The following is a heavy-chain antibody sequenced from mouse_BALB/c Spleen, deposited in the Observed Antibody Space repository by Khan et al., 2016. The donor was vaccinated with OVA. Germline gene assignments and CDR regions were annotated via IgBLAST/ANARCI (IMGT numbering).Heavy chain of an antibody. CDR1: GYTFTSYV. V-gene: IGHV1S136*01. J-gene: IGHJ3*01. CDR2: INPYNDGT. D-gene: IGHD4-1*02. CDR3: ARSGSQLGPWLAY. Sequence: VQLQQSGPELVKPGASVKMSCKASGYTFTSYVMHWVKQKPGQGLEWIGYINPYNDGTKYNEKFKGKATLTSDKSSSTAYMELTSLTSEDSAVYYGARSGSQLGPWLAYWGQGTLVTVSA.